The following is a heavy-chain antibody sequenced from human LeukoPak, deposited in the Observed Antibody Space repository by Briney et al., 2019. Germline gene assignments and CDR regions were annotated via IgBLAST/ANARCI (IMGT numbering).Heavy chain of an antibody. J-gene: IGHJ4*02. D-gene: IGHD3-22*01. CDR3: ARVSSLYSSYYYLDY. V-gene: IGHV4-4*02. Sequence: PGGSLRLSCAASGFTFSSYAMSWVRQPPGKGLEWIGEIYHSGSTNYNPSLRSRVTISVDKSKNQFSLKLSSVTAADTAVYYCARVSSLYSSYYYLDYWGQGTLVTVSS. CDR1: GFTFSSYAM. CDR2: IYHSGST.